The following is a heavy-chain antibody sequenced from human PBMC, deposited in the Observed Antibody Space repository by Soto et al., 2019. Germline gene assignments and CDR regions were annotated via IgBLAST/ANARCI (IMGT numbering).Heavy chain of an antibody. Sequence: RGESLKISCKGSGYSFTSFWITWVRQMPGKGLEWMGRIEPSDSYTSYSPSFQGHVTSSAGRSISTAYLQWSRLKASDTAMYYCARLERYTGYELHFDYWGQGTQVTVSS. CDR3: ARLERYTGYELHFDY. CDR1: GYSFTSFW. D-gene: IGHD5-12*01. CDR2: IEPSDSYT. J-gene: IGHJ4*02. V-gene: IGHV5-10-1*01.